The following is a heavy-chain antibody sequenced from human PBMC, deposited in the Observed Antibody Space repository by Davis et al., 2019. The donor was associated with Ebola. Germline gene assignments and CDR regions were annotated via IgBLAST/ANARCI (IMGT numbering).Heavy chain of an antibody. V-gene: IGHV3-74*01. CDR3: VKDTSSIWFDV. CDR2: VTGDGNT. CDR1: GFTFSHYW. J-gene: IGHJ3*01. Sequence: HTGGSLRLSCVGSGFTFSHYWMHWVRQAPGRGLVWVARVTGDGNTFYADSVKDRVTISRDNAKSTLYLQMSSLRAEDTAVYYCVKDTSSIWFDVWGQGTTVTVSS. D-gene: IGHD6-13*01.